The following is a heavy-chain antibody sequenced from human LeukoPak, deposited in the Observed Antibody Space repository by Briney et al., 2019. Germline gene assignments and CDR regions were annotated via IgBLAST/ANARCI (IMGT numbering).Heavy chain of an antibody. CDR1: GFTFSSYG. J-gene: IGHJ4*02. CDR2: ISYDGSNK. Sequence: QPGGSLRLSCAASGFTFSSYGMHWVRQAPGKGLEWVAVISYDGSNKYYADSVKGRFTISRDNSKNTLYLQMNSLRAEDTAVYYCARDLCIAASNGECGYFDYWGQGTLVTVSS. CDR3: ARDLCIAASNGECGYFDY. V-gene: IGHV3-30*03. D-gene: IGHD2-8*01.